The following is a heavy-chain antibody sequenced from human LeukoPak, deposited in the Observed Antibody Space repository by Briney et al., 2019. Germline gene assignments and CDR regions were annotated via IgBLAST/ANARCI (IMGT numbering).Heavy chain of an antibody. CDR3: ARVSGGFGELYAAFDY. J-gene: IGHJ4*02. V-gene: IGHV1-69*13. CDR2: IIPIFGTA. CDR1: GGTFSSYA. D-gene: IGHD3-10*01. Sequence: SVKVSCKASGGTFSSYAISWVRQAPGQGLEWMGGIIPIFGTANYAQKFQGRVTITADESTSTAYMELSSLRSEDTAVYYCARVSGGFGELYAAFDYWGQGTLVTVSS.